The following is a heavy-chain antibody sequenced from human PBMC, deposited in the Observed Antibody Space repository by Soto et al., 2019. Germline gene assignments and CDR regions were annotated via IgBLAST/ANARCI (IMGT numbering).Heavy chain of an antibody. CDR3: ARGESPLDY. V-gene: IGHV3-53*01. J-gene: IGHJ4*02. CDR1: GFTVSSNY. CDR2: IYSGGYT. Sequence: GGSLRLSCAASGFTVSSNYMAWVRQVPGKGLHWVSVIYSGGYTYYAGSVKGRFTISRDNLKNTLYLQMNSLRAEDTAVYFCARGESPLDYWGLGTLVTVSS.